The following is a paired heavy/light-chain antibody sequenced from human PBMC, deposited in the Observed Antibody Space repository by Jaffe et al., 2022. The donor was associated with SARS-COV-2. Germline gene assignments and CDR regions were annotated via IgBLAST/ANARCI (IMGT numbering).Light chain of an antibody. CDR3: QQRSNWSHT. Sequence: EIVLTQSPATLSLSPGERATLSCRASQRVTSYLAWYQQKPGQAPRLLIYDVYNRAPGIPARFSGSGSGTDFTLTISSLEPEDFAVYYCQQRSNWSHTFGQGTKLEIK. CDR2: DVY. CDR1: QRVTSY. V-gene: IGKV3-11*01. J-gene: IGKJ2*01.
Heavy chain of an antibody. CDR2: ISYDGSNK. J-gene: IGHJ6*02. D-gene: IGHD3-3*01. CDR3: AKDLLEWPVSHYSYAMDV. CDR1: GFTFSSYE. V-gene: IGHV3-30*18. Sequence: QVQLVESGGGVVQPGRSLRLSCAASGFTFSSYEMHWVRQAPGLGLEWVAVISYDGSNKYYADSVKGRFTISRDNSKNKLFLQLNNLRPDDTALYYCAKDLLEWPVSHYSYAMDVWGQGTTVTVSS.